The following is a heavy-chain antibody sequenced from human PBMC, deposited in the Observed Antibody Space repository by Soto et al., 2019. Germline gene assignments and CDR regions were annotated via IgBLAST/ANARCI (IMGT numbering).Heavy chain of an antibody. D-gene: IGHD2-15*01. J-gene: IGHJ4*02. Sequence: QVQLVQSGAEVKKPGSSVKVSCKASGGTFSSHAISWVRQAPGQGLEWMGGIIPIFGTANYAQKFQGRVTITADESTSTAYMELSSLRSEDTAVYYCAREGCSGGSCSGGFDYWGQGTLVTVSS. CDR3: AREGCSGGSCSGGFDY. CDR2: IIPIFGTA. CDR1: GGTFSSHA. V-gene: IGHV1-69*01.